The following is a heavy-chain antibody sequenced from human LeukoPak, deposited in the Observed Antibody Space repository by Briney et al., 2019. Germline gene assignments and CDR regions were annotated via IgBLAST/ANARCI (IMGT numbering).Heavy chain of an antibody. V-gene: IGHV3-23*01. CDR2: ISGSGDGT. Sequence: GGSLRLSCAASGFTFSSYALSWVRQTPGKGLEWLSSISGSGDGTFYSDSLRGRFTISRDNSKNTLYLQMNSLRAEDTAVYYCAKLQPDALDIWGQGTMVTVSS. J-gene: IGHJ3*02. CDR3: AKLQPDALDI. CDR1: GFTFSSYA.